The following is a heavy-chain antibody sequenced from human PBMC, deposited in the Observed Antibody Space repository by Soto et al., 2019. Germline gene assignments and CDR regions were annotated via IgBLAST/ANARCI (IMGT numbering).Heavy chain of an antibody. CDR3: HGYGY. Sequence: EVQLVESGGGLIQPGGSLRLSCAVSGFTVRANYMRWVRQDPGKGLEWVSVIYSGGTTYYADSVKGRFIISRDISKHTLSLQMNILRAEDTAVYYCHGYGYWGQGTLVTVSS. V-gene: IGHV3-53*01. CDR1: GFTVRANY. J-gene: IGHJ4*02. D-gene: IGHD5-12*01. CDR2: IYSGGTT.